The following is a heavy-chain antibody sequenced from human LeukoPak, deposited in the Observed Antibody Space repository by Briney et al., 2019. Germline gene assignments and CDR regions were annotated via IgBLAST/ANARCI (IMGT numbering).Heavy chain of an antibody. V-gene: IGHV4-61*02. D-gene: IGHD6-19*01. CDR1: GGSISSGSYH. Sequence: SQTLSLTCTVSGGSISSGSYHWSWIRQPAGKGLEWIGRIYTSGSTNYNPSLKSRVTTSVDTSKNQFSLKLSSVTAADTAVYYCARGISGEFDYWGQGTLVTVSS. CDR3: ARGISGEFDY. J-gene: IGHJ4*02. CDR2: IYTSGST.